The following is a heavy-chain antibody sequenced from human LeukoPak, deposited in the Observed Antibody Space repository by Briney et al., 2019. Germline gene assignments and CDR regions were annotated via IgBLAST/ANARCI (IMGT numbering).Heavy chain of an antibody. D-gene: IGHD3-9*01. V-gene: IGHV3-64D*06. CDR1: GFTFSSYA. J-gene: IGHJ4*02. Sequence: GVSLRLFCSASGFTFSSYAMHWVRQAPGKGLEYVSAISSNGCSTYYADSAKGRFTISRDNSKNTLYLQMSSLRAEDTAVYYCVKGFYDILTAYWGGGDYWGQGTLVTVSS. CDR2: ISSNGCST. CDR3: VKGFYDILTAYWGGGDY.